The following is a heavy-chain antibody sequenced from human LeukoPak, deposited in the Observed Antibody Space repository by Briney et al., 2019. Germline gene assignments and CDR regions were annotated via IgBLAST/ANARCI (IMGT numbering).Heavy chain of an antibody. D-gene: IGHD6-13*01. V-gene: IGHV4-38-2*01. J-gene: IGHJ4*02. CDR3: ARRSSWYYFDY. Sequence: SETLSLTCAVSGYSISSGYYWGWIRQPPGKGLEWIGSIYHSGSTYYNPSLKSRVTISVDTSKNQFSLKPSSVTAADTAVYYCARRSSWYYFDYWGQGTLVTVSS. CDR1: GYSISSGYY. CDR2: IYHSGST.